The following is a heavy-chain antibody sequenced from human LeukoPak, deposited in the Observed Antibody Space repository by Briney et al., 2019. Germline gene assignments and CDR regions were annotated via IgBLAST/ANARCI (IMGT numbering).Heavy chain of an antibody. Sequence: SETMSLTCAVYGGSFSGYYWSWIRQPPGKGLEWIGEINHSGSTNYNPSLKSRVTISVDTSKNQFSLKLSSVTAADTAVYYCARGESGYWGQGTLVTVSS. V-gene: IGHV4-34*01. CDR1: GGSFSGYY. CDR2: INHSGST. CDR3: ARGESGY. J-gene: IGHJ4*02.